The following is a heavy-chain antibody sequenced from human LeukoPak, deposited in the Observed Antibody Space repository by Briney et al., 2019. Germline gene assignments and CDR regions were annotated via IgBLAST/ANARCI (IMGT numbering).Heavy chain of an antibody. Sequence: GGSLRLSCAASGFTFSSYAMSWVRQAPGKGLEWVSAISGSGGSTYYADSVKGRFTISRDNSKNTLYLQMNSLRAEDTAVYYCAKNRYSSSSWSVFDYWGQGTLVTVSS. CDR2: ISGSGGST. CDR3: AKNRYSSSSWSVFDY. D-gene: IGHD6-13*01. J-gene: IGHJ4*02. V-gene: IGHV3-23*01. CDR1: GFTFSSYA.